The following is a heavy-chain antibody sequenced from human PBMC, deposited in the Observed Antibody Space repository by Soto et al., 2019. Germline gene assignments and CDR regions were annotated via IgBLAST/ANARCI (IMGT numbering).Heavy chain of an antibody. CDR3: ARDRGDIVVVPVDAFYGMDV. CDR2: IWYDGSSK. V-gene: IGHV3-33*01. D-gene: IGHD2-2*01. Sequence: QVQLVESGGGVVQPGRYLRLSCAASGFTFSSYGMHWVRQAPGKGLEWVADIWYDGSSKYYADSVKGRFTISRDNSKNTLYLQMNSLRAEDTAVYYWARDRGDIVVVPVDAFYGMDVWGQGTTVTVSS. J-gene: IGHJ6*02. CDR1: GFTFSSYG.